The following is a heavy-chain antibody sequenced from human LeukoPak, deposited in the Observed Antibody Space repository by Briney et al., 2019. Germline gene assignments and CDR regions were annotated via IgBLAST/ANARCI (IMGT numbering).Heavy chain of an antibody. CDR3: ARDRYCSGANCYSHLDC. CDR2: ITGSGYNT. D-gene: IGHD2-15*01. V-gene: IGHV3-23*01. J-gene: IGHJ4*02. Sequence: GGSLRLSCAASGFTFSSYAMNWVRQATGKGLEWVSTITGSGYNTYYADSVKGRFTISRDNSKNTLYLQIHSLRAEDTAIYYCARDRYCSGANCYSHLDCWGQGILVTVSS. CDR1: GFTFSSYA.